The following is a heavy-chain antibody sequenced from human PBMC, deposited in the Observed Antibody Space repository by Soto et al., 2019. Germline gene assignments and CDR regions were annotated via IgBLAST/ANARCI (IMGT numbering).Heavy chain of an antibody. CDR1: GGSISSSNYY. V-gene: IGHV4-39*01. D-gene: IGHD5-18*01. CDR2: IYYSGST. Sequence: QLQLQESGPGLVKPSETLSLTCTVSGGSISSSNYYWGWIRQPPGKGLEWIGTIYYSGSTYYNPSLKSRVTKSVDPSKNQSSLKLSSVPAADTAVYYCASITAMVPRFDYWGQGTLVTVSS. J-gene: IGHJ4*02. CDR3: ASITAMVPRFDY.